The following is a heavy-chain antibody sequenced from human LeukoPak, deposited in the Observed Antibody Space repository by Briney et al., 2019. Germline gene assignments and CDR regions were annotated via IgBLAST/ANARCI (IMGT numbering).Heavy chain of an antibody. V-gene: IGHV3-23*01. CDR2: ISGSGGST. CDR3: AKGWRRDGYNGRFDY. J-gene: IGHJ4*02. Sequence: PGGSLRLSCAASGFTFSSYAMRWVRQAPGKGLEWVSAISGSGGSTYYADSVRGRFTISRDNSKNTLYLQMNSLRAEDTAVYYCAKGWRRDGYNGRFDYWGQGTLVTVSS. CDR1: GFTFSSYA. D-gene: IGHD5-24*01.